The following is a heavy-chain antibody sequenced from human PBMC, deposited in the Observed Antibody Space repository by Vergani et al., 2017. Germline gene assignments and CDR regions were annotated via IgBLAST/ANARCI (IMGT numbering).Heavy chain of an antibody. CDR1: GFTFSDYY. Sequence: QVQLVESGGGLVKPGGSLRLSCAASGFTFSDYYMSWIRQAPGKGLEWVSYISSSSSYTNYADSVKGRFTISRDNAKNSLYLQMNSLRAEDTAVYYCARDLGNYDFWSGSPGYYYGMDVWGQGP. V-gene: IGHV3-11*06. CDR2: ISSSSSYT. D-gene: IGHD3-3*01. J-gene: IGHJ6*02. CDR3: ARDLGNYDFWSGSPGYYYGMDV.